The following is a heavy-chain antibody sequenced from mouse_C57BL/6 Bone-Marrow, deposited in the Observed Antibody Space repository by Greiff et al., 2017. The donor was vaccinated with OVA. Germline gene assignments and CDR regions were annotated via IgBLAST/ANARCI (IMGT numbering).Heavy chain of an antibody. CDR1: GFTFTDYY. V-gene: IGHV7-3*01. CDR3: ARDGNYEGFAY. J-gene: IGHJ3*01. Sequence: EVQLVESGGGLVQPGGSLSLSCAASGFTFTDYYMSWFRQPPAKALVWLGFIRNKANGYTSESSASFKGRFTISRDNSQSILYLQMKALRAENRATYYCARDGNYEGFAYWGQGTLVTVSA. D-gene: IGHD2-1*01. CDR2: IRNKANGYTS.